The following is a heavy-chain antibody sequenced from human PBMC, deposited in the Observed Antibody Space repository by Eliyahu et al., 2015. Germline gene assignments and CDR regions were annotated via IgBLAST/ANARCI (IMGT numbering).Heavy chain of an antibody. V-gene: IGHV3-72*01. CDR2: TRNKANSYTT. CDR1: DFPFSXHY. J-gene: IGHJ6*02. CDR3: ARENGYEDDYYYYYGMDV. D-gene: IGHD5-12*01. Sequence: EVQLVESGGGLVQPGGSLRLSCAASDFPFSXHYMXWVRQAPGKGLEWVGRTRNKANSYTTEYAASVKGRFTISRDDSKNSLYLQMNSLKTEDTAVYYCARENGYEDDYYYYYGMDVWGQGTTVTVSS.